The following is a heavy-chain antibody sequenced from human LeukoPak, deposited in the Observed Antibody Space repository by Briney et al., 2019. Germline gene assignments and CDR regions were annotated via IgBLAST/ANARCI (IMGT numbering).Heavy chain of an antibody. D-gene: IGHD5-18*01. CDR1: GGSISSSNW. Sequence: SETLSLTCAVSGGSISSSNWWSWVRQPPGKGLEWIGEIYHSGSTNYNPSLKSRVTISVDKSKNQFSLKLSSVTAADTAVYYCARVLVDTAMVTGCLDYWGQGTLVTVSS. J-gene: IGHJ4*02. V-gene: IGHV4-4*02. CDR2: IYHSGST. CDR3: ARVLVDTAMVTGCLDY.